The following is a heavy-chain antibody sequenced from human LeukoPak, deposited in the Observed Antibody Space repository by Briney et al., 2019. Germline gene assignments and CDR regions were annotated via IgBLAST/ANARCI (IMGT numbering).Heavy chain of an antibody. J-gene: IGHJ4*02. V-gene: IGHV3-72*01. D-gene: IGHD3-22*01. CDR2: IRDKANGYTT. CDR3: ARVGNSGGYYYPLDY. CDR1: GFTFSSYG. Sequence: PGGSLRLSCAASGFTFSSYGMHWVRQAPGKGLEWVGRIRDKANGYTTEYAASVKDRFTFSRDDSKKSVSLQINSLKTEDTAVYYCARVGNSGGYYYPLDYWGQGTLVTVSS.